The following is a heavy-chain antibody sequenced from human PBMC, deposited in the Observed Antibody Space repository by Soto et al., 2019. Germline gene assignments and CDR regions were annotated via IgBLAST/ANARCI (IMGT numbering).Heavy chain of an antibody. Sequence: PGGSLRLSCAASGFTFNNFAMSWVRQAPGKGLEWVSVISGSGSSTYYADSVKGRFTISRDNSKDTLYLQMNSLKPEDTALYYCTKVGHPYYYDTSGYLPFHYWGRGTLVTVAS. CDR1: GFTFNNFA. J-gene: IGHJ4*02. V-gene: IGHV3-23*01. CDR3: TKVGHPYYYDTSGYLPFHY. CDR2: ISGSGSST. D-gene: IGHD3-22*01.